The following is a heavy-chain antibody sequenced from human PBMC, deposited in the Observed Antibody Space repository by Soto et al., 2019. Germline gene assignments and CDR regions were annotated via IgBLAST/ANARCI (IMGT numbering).Heavy chain of an antibody. Sequence: PSETLSLTCTVSGGSISSGGYYWSWIRQHPGKGLEWIGYIYYSGSTYYNPSLESRVTISVDTSKNQFSLKLSSVTAADTAVYYCAREFNSHGDYFDYWGQGTLVTVSS. CDR3: AREFNSHGDYFDY. D-gene: IGHD3-10*01. V-gene: IGHV4-31*03. CDR1: GGSISSGGYY. CDR2: IYYSGST. J-gene: IGHJ4*02.